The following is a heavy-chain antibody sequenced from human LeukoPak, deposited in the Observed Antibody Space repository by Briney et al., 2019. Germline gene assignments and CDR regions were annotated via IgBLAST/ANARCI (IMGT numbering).Heavy chain of an antibody. V-gene: IGHV4-39*07. CDR3: ARSVGATSGYLFGY. Sequence: ASETLSLTCTVSGGSISSSRFFWAWIRQPPGKGLEWMGNINFSGTTYYNPSLKSRVTLSVDPSKNQFSLKLSSVAAADTAVYYCARSVGATSGYLFGYWGQGTLVTVSS. CDR1: GGSISSSRFF. J-gene: IGHJ4*02. CDR2: INFSGTT. D-gene: IGHD1-26*01.